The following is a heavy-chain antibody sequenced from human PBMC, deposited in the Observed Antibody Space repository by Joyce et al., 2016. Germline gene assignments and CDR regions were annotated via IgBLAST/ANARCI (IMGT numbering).Heavy chain of an antibody. CDR2: ILYDGSNK. D-gene: IGHD2-15*01. J-gene: IGHJ4*02. Sequence: QVQLAESGGGVVKPGRSLRLSCAASGFTFSSYAMHWVRQAPGKGLEWVAVILYDGSNKSYADSVNGRFTISRDNSKNTLYLQMNSLRPEDTAVYYCARDSNSCSGGNCYFHLDYWGQGTLVTVSS. V-gene: IGHV3-30*04. CDR1: GFTFSSYA. CDR3: ARDSNSCSGGNCYFHLDY.